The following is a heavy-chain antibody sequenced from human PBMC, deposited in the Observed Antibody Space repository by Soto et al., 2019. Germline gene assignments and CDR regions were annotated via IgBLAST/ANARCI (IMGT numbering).Heavy chain of an antibody. CDR2: IIPIFGTA. D-gene: IGHD3-10*01. CDR3: ARSGASYYYGSGSLPGYGFDP. J-gene: IGHJ5*02. V-gene: IGHV1-69*06. CDR1: GGTFSSYS. Sequence: SVKVSCKASGGTFSSYSISWVRQAPGQGLEWMGGIIPIFGTANYAQKFQGRVTITADKSTSTAYMELSSLRSEDTAVYYCARSGASYYYGSGSLPGYGFDPWGQGTLVNVSS.